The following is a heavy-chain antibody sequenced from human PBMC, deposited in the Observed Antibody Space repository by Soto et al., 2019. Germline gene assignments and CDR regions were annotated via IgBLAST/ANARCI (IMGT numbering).Heavy chain of an antibody. CDR2: ISWNANFT. V-gene: IGHV3-9*01. CDR1: GYSFEDYS. D-gene: IGHD2-15*01. CDR3: VGGSWFA. J-gene: IGHJ5*02. Sequence: EVQLVESGGDMVQPGRSLKLSCVGSGYSFEDYSMHWVRQAPGKGLEWVSGISWNANFTGYADSVEGRFTISRDNAKNSLFLQMRSLSLGDTALYYCVGGSWFAWCQGTLVTVSS.